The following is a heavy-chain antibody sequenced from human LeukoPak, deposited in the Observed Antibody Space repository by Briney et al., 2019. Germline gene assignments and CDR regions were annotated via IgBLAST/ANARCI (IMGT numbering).Heavy chain of an antibody. CDR3: ASKSSDHGELRFDY. CDR2: IYYTGTT. V-gene: IGHV4-59*01. D-gene: IGHD4-17*01. J-gene: IGHJ4*02. Sequence: SETLSLTCTMSGDSTNTYFWSWIRQPPGRGLEWIGYIYYTGTTNYNPSLKSRVTISVDTSKNQFSLRLSSVTAADTAVYYCASKSSDHGELRFDYWGQGTLVTVSS. CDR1: GDSTNTYF.